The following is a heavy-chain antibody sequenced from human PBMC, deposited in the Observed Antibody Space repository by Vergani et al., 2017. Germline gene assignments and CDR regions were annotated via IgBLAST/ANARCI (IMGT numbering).Heavy chain of an antibody. V-gene: IGHV4-39*01. J-gene: IGHJ5*02. CDR2: IYYSGIT. Sequence: QLQLQESGPGLVKPSETLPLTCTVSGGSISNSSCYWGWIRQPPGKGLEWIGNIYYSGITYYNPSLRSRVTISVDTSKNQFSLKLSSVTAADTAVYYCAXADYYDSSGRFDPLCQGTLVSVSS. CDR1: GGSISNSSCY. D-gene: IGHD3-22*01. CDR3: AXADYYDSSGRFDP.